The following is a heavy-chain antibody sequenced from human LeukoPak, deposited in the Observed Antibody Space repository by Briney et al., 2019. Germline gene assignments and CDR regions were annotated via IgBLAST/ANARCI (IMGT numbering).Heavy chain of an antibody. V-gene: IGHV3-43*02. CDR2: ISGDGGST. CDR1: GFTFDDYA. Sequence: GGSLRLSCAASGFTFDDYAMHWVRQAPGKGLEWVSLISGDGGSTYYADSVKGRFTISRDNSKNSLYLQMNSLRTEDTALYYCAKDLYFHWLSYTPWFDPWGQGTLVTVSS. D-gene: IGHD3-9*01. CDR3: AKDLYFHWLSYTPWFDP. J-gene: IGHJ5*02.